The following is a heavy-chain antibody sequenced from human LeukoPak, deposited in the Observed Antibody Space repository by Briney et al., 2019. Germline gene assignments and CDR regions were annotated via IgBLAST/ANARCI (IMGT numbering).Heavy chain of an antibody. CDR2: IYSGGST. CDR3: ARDHYGDYVGGMDV. V-gene: IGHV3-66*01. CDR1: GFTVSSDY. D-gene: IGHD4-17*01. J-gene: IGHJ6*02. Sequence: GGSLRLSCAASGFTVSSDYMSGVRQAPGKGLEWFSVIYSGGSTYYADSGKGRFTISRDNSKNTRYLQMNSLRAEDTAVYYCARDHYGDYVGGMDVWGQGTTVTVSS.